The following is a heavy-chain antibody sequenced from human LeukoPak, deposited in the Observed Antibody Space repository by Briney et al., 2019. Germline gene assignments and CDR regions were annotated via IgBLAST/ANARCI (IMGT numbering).Heavy chain of an antibody. Sequence: PGRSLRLSCAASGFTFDDYAMHWVRQAPGKGLEWVSGISWNSGSIGYADSVKGRFTISRGNAKNSLYLQMNSLRAEDTALYYCAKLLRVAYDAFDIWGQGTMVTVSS. CDR3: AKLLRVAYDAFDI. CDR1: GFTFDDYA. D-gene: IGHD5-12*01. V-gene: IGHV3-9*01. CDR2: ISWNSGSI. J-gene: IGHJ3*02.